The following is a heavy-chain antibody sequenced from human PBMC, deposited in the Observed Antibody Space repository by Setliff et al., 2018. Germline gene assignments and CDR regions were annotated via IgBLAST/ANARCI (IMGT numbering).Heavy chain of an antibody. CDR1: GGSISSGSYY. D-gene: IGHD3-3*01. CDR2: IYTSGGT. Sequence: PSETLSLTCTVSGGSISSGSYYWSWIRQPAGKGLEWIGRIYTSGGTNYNPSLKSRVTISVDTSKNQFSLKLSSVTAADTAVYYCARDQYNFWSGYFYESSWFDPWGQGTLVTVSS. CDR3: ARDQYNFWSGYFYESSWFDP. J-gene: IGHJ5*02. V-gene: IGHV4-61*02.